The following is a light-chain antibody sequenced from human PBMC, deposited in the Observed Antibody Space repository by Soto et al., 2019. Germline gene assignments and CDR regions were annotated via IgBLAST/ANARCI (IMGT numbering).Light chain of an antibody. CDR2: GAS. V-gene: IGKV3-20*01. CDR1: QSVSSSY. CDR3: QQYGSSPGT. Sequence: EIVLTQSPGTLSLSPGERATLSCRASQSVSSSYLAWYQQKPGQAPRLLIYGASSRATGIPDRFSGSGSGTDFTFFICILEPEDFAVYYCQQYGSSPGTFGQGTKV. J-gene: IGKJ1*01.